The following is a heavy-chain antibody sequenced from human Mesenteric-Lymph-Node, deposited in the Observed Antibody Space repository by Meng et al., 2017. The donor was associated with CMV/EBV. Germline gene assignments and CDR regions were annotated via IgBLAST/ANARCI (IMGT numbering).Heavy chain of an antibody. CDR1: GYTFTSYY. Sequence: ASVKVSCKASGYTFTSYYMHWVRQAPGQGLEWMGWISAYNGNTNYAQKLQGRVTMTTDTSTSTAYMELRSLRSDDTAVYYCARFGRAYYDFWSGYYTQSLFDYWGQGTLVTVSS. CDR3: ARFGRAYYDFWSGYYTQSLFDY. D-gene: IGHD3-3*01. CDR2: ISAYNGNT. V-gene: IGHV1-18*04. J-gene: IGHJ4*02.